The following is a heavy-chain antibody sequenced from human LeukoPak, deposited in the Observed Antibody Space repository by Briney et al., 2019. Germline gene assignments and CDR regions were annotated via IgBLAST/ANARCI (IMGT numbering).Heavy chain of an antibody. CDR1: GFTFSRCW. J-gene: IGHJ3*02. Sequence: GGSLRLSCAASGFTFSRCWLHWVRQAPGKGLLWVSRINDDGSSISYADSVKGRLTISRDNAKDTLYLQMNSLRAEDTAVYYCARGGSYLLDAFDIWGQGTMVTVSS. CDR2: INDDGSSI. D-gene: IGHD1-26*01. V-gene: IGHV3-74*01. CDR3: ARGGSYLLDAFDI.